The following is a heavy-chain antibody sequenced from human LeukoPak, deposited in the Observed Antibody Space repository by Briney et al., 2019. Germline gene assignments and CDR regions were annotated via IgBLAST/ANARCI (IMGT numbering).Heavy chain of an antibody. D-gene: IGHD2-2*01. CDR3: AKDMDCSSINCHSTNYFDY. Sequence: PGRSLRLSCAASGFTFSSYGMHWVRQAPGKGLEWVAVISYDGSNEYYGDSVKGRFTISRENSENTLYLQMNSLGAEDTAVYYCAKDMDCSSINCHSTNYFDYWGQGTPVTVSS. CDR1: GFTFSSYG. V-gene: IGHV3-30*18. CDR2: ISYDGSNE. J-gene: IGHJ4*02.